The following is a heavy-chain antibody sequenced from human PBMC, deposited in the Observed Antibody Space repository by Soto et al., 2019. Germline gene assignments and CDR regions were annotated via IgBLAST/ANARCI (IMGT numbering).Heavy chain of an antibody. D-gene: IGHD2-2*02. CDR2: ISSSSSYI. CDR3: AGEYCSSTSCYTLNFDY. J-gene: IGHJ4*02. V-gene: IGHV3-21*01. CDR1: GFTFSSYS. Sequence: PGGSLRLSCAASGFTFSSYSMNWVRQAPGKGLEWVSSISSSSSYIYYADSVKGRFTISRDNAKNSLYLQMNSLRAEDTAVYYCAGEYCSSTSCYTLNFDYWGQGTLVTVSS.